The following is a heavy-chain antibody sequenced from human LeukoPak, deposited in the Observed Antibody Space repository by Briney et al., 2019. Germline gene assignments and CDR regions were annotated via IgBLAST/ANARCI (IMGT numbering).Heavy chain of an antibody. V-gene: IGHV3-13*01. Sequence: TGGSLRLSCAASGFTFSSYDMHWVRQATGKGLEWVSAIGTAGDTYYPGSVKGRFTISRENAKNSLYLQMNSLRAGDTAVYYCARTANICSSTSCDPLTYFDYWGQGTLVTVSS. CDR1: GFTFSSYD. D-gene: IGHD2-2*01. CDR2: IGTAGDT. J-gene: IGHJ4*02. CDR3: ARTANICSSTSCDPLTYFDY.